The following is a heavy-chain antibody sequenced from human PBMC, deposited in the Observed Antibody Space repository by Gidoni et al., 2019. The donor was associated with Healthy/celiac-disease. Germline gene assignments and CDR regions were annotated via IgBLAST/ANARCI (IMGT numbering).Heavy chain of an antibody. V-gene: IGHV4-34*01. CDR2: INHSGST. CDR3: ASFTMRGKYFQH. D-gene: IGHD3-10*01. J-gene: IGHJ1*01. Sequence: QVQLQQWGAGLLKPSEPLSLTCAVYGGSFSGYYWSWIRQPPGKGLEWIGEINHSGSTNYNPSLKSRVTISVDTSKNQFSLKLSSVTAADTAVYYCASFTMRGKYFQHWGQGTLVTVSS. CDR1: GGSFSGYY.